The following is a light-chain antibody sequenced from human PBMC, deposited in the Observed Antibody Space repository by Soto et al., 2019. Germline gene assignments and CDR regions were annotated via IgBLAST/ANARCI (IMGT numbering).Light chain of an antibody. CDR1: QTIGNNY. Sequence: EIVLTQSPDILSLSPGERATLSCRASQTIGNNYLAWYQQKPGQAPRLLIYDASRRATGIPDRFTGSGSGTDFALNISRLEPEDFAVYYCQQCAYSPRTFGQGTKVEVK. V-gene: IGKV3-20*01. CDR2: DAS. J-gene: IGKJ1*01. CDR3: QQCAYSPRT.